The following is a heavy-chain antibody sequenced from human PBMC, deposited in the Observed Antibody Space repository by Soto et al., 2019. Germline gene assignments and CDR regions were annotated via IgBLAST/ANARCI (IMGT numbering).Heavy chain of an antibody. CDR3: AKFSSSWQRYYYYYGMDV. CDR2: ISWNSGSI. V-gene: IGHV3-9*01. D-gene: IGHD6-13*01. Sequence: PGGSLRLSCAASGFTFDDYAMHWVRQAPGKGLEWVSGISWNSGSIGYADSVKGRFTISRDNAKNSLYLQMNSLRAGDTALYYCAKFSSSWQRYYYYYGMDVWGQGTTVTVSS. J-gene: IGHJ6*02. CDR1: GFTFDDYA.